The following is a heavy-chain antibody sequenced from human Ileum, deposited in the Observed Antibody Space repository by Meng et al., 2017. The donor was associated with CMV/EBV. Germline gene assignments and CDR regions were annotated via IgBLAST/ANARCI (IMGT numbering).Heavy chain of an antibody. CDR3: AGWAHGSQR. D-gene: IGHD6-19*01. Sequence: GESLKISCAASGFTFSSYSMNWVRQAPGKGLEWVSSISSSSSYIYYADSVKGRFTISRDNAKNSLYLQMNSLRAEDTAVYYCAGWAHGSQRWGQGTLVTVSS. CDR1: GFTFSSYS. CDR2: ISSSSSYI. V-gene: IGHV3-21*01. J-gene: IGHJ4*02.